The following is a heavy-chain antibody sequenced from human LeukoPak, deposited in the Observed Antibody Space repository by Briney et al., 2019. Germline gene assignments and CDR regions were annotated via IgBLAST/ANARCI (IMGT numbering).Heavy chain of an antibody. V-gene: IGHV1-18*01. CDR3: ARERYAAAGTWNLVDY. CDR1: GGTFSSYA. CDR2: INPNSGGT. D-gene: IGHD6-13*01. J-gene: IGHJ4*02. Sequence: ASVKVSCKASGGTFSSYAISWVRQAPGQGLEWMGWINPNSGGTNYAQKLQGRVTMTTDTSTSTAYMELRSLRSDDTAVYYCARERYAAAGTWNLVDYWGQGTLVTVSS.